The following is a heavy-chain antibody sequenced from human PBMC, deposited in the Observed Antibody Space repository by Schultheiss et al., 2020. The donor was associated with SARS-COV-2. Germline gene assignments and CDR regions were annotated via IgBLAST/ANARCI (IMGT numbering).Heavy chain of an antibody. CDR3: AKELWGFTMVQGGNYYYGMDV. Sequence: GGSLRLSCAASGFTFSSYGMHWVRQAPGKGLEWVAVISYDGSNKYYADSVKGRFTISRDNSKNTLYLQMNSLRAEDTAVYYCAKELWGFTMVQGGNYYYGMDVWGQGTTVTVSS. V-gene: IGHV3-30*18. CDR2: ISYDGSNK. D-gene: IGHD3-10*01. J-gene: IGHJ6*02. CDR1: GFTFSSYG.